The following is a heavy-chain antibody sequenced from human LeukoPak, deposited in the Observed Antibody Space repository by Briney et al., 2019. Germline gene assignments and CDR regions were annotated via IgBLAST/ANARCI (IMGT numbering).Heavy chain of an antibody. V-gene: IGHV5-51*01. Sequence: GESLKISCKGSGYTFTTYWIGWVRQMPGKGLEWMGIIYPGDSDTRYSPSFQGQVTISVDKSINTAYLQWSSLEASDTAMYYCARHPSGDFYAPGPLELWGQGTLVSVSS. D-gene: IGHD2/OR15-2a*01. CDR3: ARHPSGDFYAPGPLEL. J-gene: IGHJ1*01. CDR1: GYTFTTYW. CDR2: IYPGDSDT.